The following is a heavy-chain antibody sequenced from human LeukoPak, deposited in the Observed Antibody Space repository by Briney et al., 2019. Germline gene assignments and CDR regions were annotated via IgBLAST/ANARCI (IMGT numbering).Heavy chain of an antibody. CDR3: ARLIHDSRGYRFDY. J-gene: IGHJ4*02. Sequence: GSLRLSCAASGFIFSNYGMSWVRQAPGKGLEWIGSIYYSGSTYYNPSLKSRVTISVDTSKNQFSLKLSSVTAADTAVFYCARLIHDSRGYRFDYWGQGTLVTVSS. CDR1: GFIFSNYG. V-gene: IGHV4-39*01. D-gene: IGHD3-22*01. CDR2: IYYSGST.